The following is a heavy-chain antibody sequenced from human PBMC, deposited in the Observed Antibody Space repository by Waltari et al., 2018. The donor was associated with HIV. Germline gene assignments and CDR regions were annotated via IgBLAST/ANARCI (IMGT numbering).Heavy chain of an antibody. CDR3: ARARTYYDFWSGNYSPDYFDY. J-gene: IGHJ4*02. CDR2: IYSGVST. CDR1: GITVSSNY. V-gene: IGHV3-53*01. D-gene: IGHD3-3*01. Sequence: EVQLVESGGGLIQPGGSLRLSCAASGITVSSNYMTWVRQAPGKGLEWVAVIYSGVSTYYADSVKGRFTISRDNSKNTLYLQMNSLRAEDTAVYYCARARTYYDFWSGNYSPDYFDYWGQGTLITVSS.